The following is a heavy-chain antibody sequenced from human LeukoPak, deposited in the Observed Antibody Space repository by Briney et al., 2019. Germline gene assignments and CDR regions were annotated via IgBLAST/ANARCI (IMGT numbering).Heavy chain of an antibody. J-gene: IGHJ4*02. CDR3: ASAQAPCSSTSCYDFDY. V-gene: IGHV1-8*03. CDR2: MNPNSGNT. CDR1: GYTFTSYD. D-gene: IGHD2-2*01. Sequence: ASVKVSCKASGYTFTSYDINWVRQATGQGLEWMGWMNPNSGNTGYAQKFQGRVTITRNTSISTAYMELSSLRSEDTAVYYCASAQAPCSSTSCYDFDYWGQGTLVTVSS.